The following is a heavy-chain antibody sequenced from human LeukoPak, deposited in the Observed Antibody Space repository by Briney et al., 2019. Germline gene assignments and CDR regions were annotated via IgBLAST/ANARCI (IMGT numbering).Heavy chain of an antibody. CDR2: IIPIFGTA. CDR1: GGTFSSYA. J-gene: IGHJ6*03. CDR3: ASIDSSTYYYYYYMDV. V-gene: IGHV1-69*05. Sequence: ASVKVSFKASGGTFSSYAISWVRQAPGQGLEWMGGIIPIFGTANYAQKFQGRVTITTDESTSTAYMELSSLRSEDTAVYYCASIDSSTYYYYYYMDVWGKGTTVTVSS. D-gene: IGHD3-22*01.